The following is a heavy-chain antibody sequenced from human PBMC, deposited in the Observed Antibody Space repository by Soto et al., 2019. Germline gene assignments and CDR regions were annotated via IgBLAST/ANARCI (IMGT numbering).Heavy chain of an antibody. Sequence: EVQLVESGGVVVQPGGSLRLSCAASGFTFDDYTMHWVRQAPGKGLEWVSIISWDGSGTYYADSVKGRFTISRDNSKNSLYLQMNSLRTEDTALYYCAKDFYYGSGSYTGSGAFEIWGQGTMVTVSS. J-gene: IGHJ3*02. CDR1: GFTFDDYT. CDR2: ISWDGSGT. V-gene: IGHV3-43*01. CDR3: AKDFYYGSGSYTGSGAFEI. D-gene: IGHD3-10*01.